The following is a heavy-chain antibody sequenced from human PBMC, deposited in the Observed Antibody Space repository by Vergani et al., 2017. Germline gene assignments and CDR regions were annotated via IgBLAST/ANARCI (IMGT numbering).Heavy chain of an antibody. V-gene: IGHV3-23*01. Sequence: EVQLLESGGDLVQPGGSLRLSCAASGFTFNHYAMNWVRQAPGKGLEWVSGISGSGGSTYYAGSVKGRFTISRDSSKNTLYLQMNSLSAGDTAVYYCARSLTTVTSRGTYYYYYGMDVWGQGTTVTVSS. CDR2: ISGSGGST. CDR1: GFTFNHYA. J-gene: IGHJ6*02. D-gene: IGHD4-17*01. CDR3: ARSLTTVTSRGTYYYYYGMDV.